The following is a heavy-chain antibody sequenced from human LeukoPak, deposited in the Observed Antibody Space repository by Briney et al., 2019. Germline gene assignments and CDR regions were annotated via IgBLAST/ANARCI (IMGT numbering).Heavy chain of an antibody. Sequence: SETLSLTCAVYGGSFSGHYSSWIPQPPGKGLEWIGEINHSGSANYNPSLKSRITISVDTSKNQFSLKLYSVTAADTAVYFCARQKGDYGGNNAFDIWGQGTMVTVSS. V-gene: IGHV4-34*01. J-gene: IGHJ3*02. CDR2: INHSGSA. CDR1: GGSFSGHY. D-gene: IGHD4-23*01. CDR3: ARQKGDYGGNNAFDI.